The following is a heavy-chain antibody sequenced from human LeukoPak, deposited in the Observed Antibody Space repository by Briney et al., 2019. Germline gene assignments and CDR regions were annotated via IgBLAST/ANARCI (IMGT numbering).Heavy chain of an antibody. D-gene: IGHD4-11*01. J-gene: IGHJ6*02. CDR3: AKDRATVTTVFATDGMDV. V-gene: IGHV3-23*01. CDR1: GFTFSSYA. CDR2: ISGSGGST. Sequence: GGSLRLSCGVSGFTFSSYAMSWVRQAPGKGLEWVSAISGSGGSTYYADSVKGRFTISRDNSKNTLYLRMNSLRAEDTAVYYCAKDRATVTTVFATDGMDVWGQGTTVTVSS.